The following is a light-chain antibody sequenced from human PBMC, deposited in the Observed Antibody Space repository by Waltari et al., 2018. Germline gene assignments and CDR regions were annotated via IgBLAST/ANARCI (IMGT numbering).Light chain of an antibody. V-gene: IGKV4-1*01. Sequence: DIVMTQSPDSLAVALGERAPINCKASQSVFHTNNKNHLAWYQQKPGHPPKLLIYWASTRESGVPDRFSGSGSGTDFTLAISSLQAEDVAVYYCQQYYSAPNTFGQGTNVEIK. CDR2: WAS. J-gene: IGKJ2*01. CDR1: QSVFHTNNKNH. CDR3: QQYYSAPNT.